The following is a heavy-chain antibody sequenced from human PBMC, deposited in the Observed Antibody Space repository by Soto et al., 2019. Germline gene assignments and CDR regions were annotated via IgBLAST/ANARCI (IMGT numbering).Heavy chain of an antibody. CDR3: ARGGPTVETSFDS. Sequence: GGSLRLSCAASGFTFSSYVMYWVRQAPGKGLEWVSGISRSGGNTYYADSVKGRFTISRDNSKKTLDLQMNSLRGEDTAVYYCARGGPTVETSFDSWGQGTLVTVSS. V-gene: IGHV3-23*01. D-gene: IGHD4-17*01. CDR2: ISRSGGNT. J-gene: IGHJ4*02. CDR1: GFTFSSYV.